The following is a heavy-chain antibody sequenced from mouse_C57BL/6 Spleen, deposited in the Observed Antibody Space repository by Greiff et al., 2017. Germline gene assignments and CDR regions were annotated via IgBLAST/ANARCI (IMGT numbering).Heavy chain of an antibody. CDR1: GFTFSDFY. CDR2: SRNKANDYTT. Sequence: EVKVVESGGGLVQSGRSLRLSCATSGFTFSDFYMEWVRQAPGKGLEWIAASRNKANDYTTEYSASVKGRFIVSRDTSQSILYLQMNALRAEDTAIYYCARDGGSSSAMDYWGQGTSVTVSS. D-gene: IGHD1-1*01. V-gene: IGHV7-1*01. CDR3: ARDGGSSSAMDY. J-gene: IGHJ4*01.